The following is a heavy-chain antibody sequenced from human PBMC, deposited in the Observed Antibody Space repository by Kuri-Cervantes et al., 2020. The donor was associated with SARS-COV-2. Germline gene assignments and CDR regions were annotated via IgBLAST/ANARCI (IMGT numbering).Heavy chain of an antibody. CDR3: ARSRIAARTNWFDP. Sequence: GGSLRLSCAASGFTFSDYYMSWIRQAPGKGLEWVSYISSSSSYTNYADSVKGRFTISRDNAKNSLYLQMNSLRAEDTAVYYCARSRIAARTNWFDPWGQGTLVTVS. V-gene: IGHV3-11*06. D-gene: IGHD6-13*01. CDR2: ISSSSSYT. J-gene: IGHJ5*02. CDR1: GFTFSDYY.